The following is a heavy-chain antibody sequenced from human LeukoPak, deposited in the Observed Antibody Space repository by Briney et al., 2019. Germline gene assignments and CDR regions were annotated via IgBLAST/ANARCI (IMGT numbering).Heavy chain of an antibody. Sequence: SETPSLTCTVSGGSISSSSYYWGWIRQPPGTGLEWIGSIYYSGSTYYNPSLKSRVTISVDTSKNQFSLKLSSVTAADTAVYYCARHGMDTAMGPLFPYYYYGMDVWGQGTTVTVSS. J-gene: IGHJ6*02. V-gene: IGHV4-39*01. D-gene: IGHD5-18*01. CDR1: GGSISSSSYY. CDR2: IYYSGST. CDR3: ARHGMDTAMGPLFPYYYYGMDV.